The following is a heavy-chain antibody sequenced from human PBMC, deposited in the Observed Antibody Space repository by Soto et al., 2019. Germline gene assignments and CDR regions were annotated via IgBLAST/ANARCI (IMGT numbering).Heavy chain of an antibody. V-gene: IGHV3-33*01. J-gene: IGHJ4*02. CDR1: GFSFSVYG. CDR3: DARADGDTEVY. CDR2: IWYDASKQ. Sequence: PGGSLRLSCETSGFSFSVYGMHWVRQAPGKGLEWVAVIWYDASKQFYAASVEGRFTISRDNSKAILYLQMNSLRAEDTAVYYCDARADGDTEVYWGQGTLVTVSS. D-gene: IGHD4-17*01.